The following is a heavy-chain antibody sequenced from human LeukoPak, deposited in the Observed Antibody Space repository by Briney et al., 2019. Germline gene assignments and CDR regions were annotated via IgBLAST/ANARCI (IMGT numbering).Heavy chain of an antibody. CDR3: AREVVATASAFDY. V-gene: IGHV3-7*03. CDR1: GFTFSDHW. J-gene: IGHJ4*02. CDR2: IKDDGSQK. D-gene: IGHD2-21*01. Sequence: GGSLRLSCAASGFTFSDHWMTWVRQAPGKGLEWVANIKDDGSQKNYVDSMKGRFIISRDNAKNSLYLQLSSLRAEDTAVYYCAREVVATASAFDYWGQGTLVTVSS.